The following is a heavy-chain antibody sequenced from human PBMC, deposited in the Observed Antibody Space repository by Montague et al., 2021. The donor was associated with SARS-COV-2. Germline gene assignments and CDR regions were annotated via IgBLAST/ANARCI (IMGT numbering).Heavy chain of an antibody. V-gene: IGHV3-74*01. Sequence: SLRLSCAASGFTFSGYWMHWVRQAPGKGLVWVSRINSDGGSTNYADSVKGRFTISRDNAKNTLYLQVNSLRAEDTAVYYCACRWGSSLDYWGQGTLVTVSS. D-gene: IGHD6-13*01. CDR1: GFTFSGYW. J-gene: IGHJ4*02. CDR2: INSDGGST. CDR3: ACRWGSSLDY.